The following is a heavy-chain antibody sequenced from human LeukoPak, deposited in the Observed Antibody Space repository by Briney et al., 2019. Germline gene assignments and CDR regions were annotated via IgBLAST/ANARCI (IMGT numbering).Heavy chain of an antibody. Sequence: SETLSLTCTVSGGSISNYYWSWIRQPPGKGLEWIGYIYYSGSTNYNPSLKSRVTISVDTSKNQFSLKLSSVTAADTAVYYCAREGHNWNDFDYWGQGTLVTVSS. CDR1: GGSISNYY. J-gene: IGHJ4*02. CDR2: IYYSGST. D-gene: IGHD1-20*01. CDR3: AREGHNWNDFDY. V-gene: IGHV4-59*01.